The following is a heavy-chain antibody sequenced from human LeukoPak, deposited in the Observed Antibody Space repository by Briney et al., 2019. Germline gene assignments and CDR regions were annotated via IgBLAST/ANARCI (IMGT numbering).Heavy chain of an antibody. CDR3: ARAGSSGWYGQAFDL. CDR2: ISAYNGNT. V-gene: IGHV1-18*01. J-gene: IGHJ2*01. Sequence: ASVKVSCKASGYTFTSYGISWVRQAPGQGLEWMGWISAYNGNTNYAQKLQGRVTMTTDTSTSTAYMELRSLRSDDTAVYYCARAGSSGWYGQAFDLWGRGTLVTVSS. D-gene: IGHD6-19*01. CDR1: GYTFTSYG.